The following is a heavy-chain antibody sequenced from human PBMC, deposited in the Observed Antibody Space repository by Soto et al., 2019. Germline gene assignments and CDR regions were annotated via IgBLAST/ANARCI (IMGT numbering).Heavy chain of an antibody. CDR2: ISSSSSTI. V-gene: IGHV3-48*01. D-gene: IGHD3-10*01. J-gene: IGHJ4*02. CDR3: ATYYGSGSYYSY. CDR1: GFIFSSYS. Sequence: EVQLVESGGGLVQPGGSLRLSCAASGFIFSSYSMNWVRQAPGKGLEWVSYISSSSSTIYYADSVKGRFTISRDNAKNSLYLQMNSLRAEDTAVYYCATYYGSGSYYSYWGQGTLVTVSS.